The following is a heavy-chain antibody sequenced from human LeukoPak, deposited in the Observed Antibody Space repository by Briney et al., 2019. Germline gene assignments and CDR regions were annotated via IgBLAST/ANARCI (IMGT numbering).Heavy chain of an antibody. V-gene: IGHV4-34*01. CDR1: GGSFSGYY. J-gene: IGHJ4*02. CDR3: ATGRDSIDFPSLFDY. Sequence: SETLSLTCAVYGGSFSGYYWSWIRQPPGKGLEWIGYIYHSGSTSYNPSLKSRVTISVDRSNNQFSLKLSSVTAADTAVYYCATGRDSIDFPSLFDYWGQGILVTVSS. CDR2: IYHSGST. D-gene: IGHD3-22*01.